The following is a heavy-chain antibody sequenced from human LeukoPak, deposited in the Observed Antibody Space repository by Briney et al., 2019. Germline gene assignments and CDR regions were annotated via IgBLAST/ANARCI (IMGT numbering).Heavy chain of an antibody. CDR1: GFTFVDYA. CDR2: INWNGGRR. J-gene: IGHJ4*02. Sequence: PGGSLRLSCAASGFTFVDYAMPWVRQVPGKGLEWVSGINWNGGRRGYADSVKGRFTISRDNAKNSLYLQMNSLRAEDTALYYCVGFLRGYPSDYWGQGTLVTVYS. V-gene: IGHV3-20*04. CDR3: VGFLRGYPSDY. D-gene: IGHD3-3*01.